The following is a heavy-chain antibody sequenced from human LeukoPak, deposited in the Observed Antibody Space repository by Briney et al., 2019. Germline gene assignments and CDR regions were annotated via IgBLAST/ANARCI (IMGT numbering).Heavy chain of an antibody. CDR1: GFTFSNYG. CDR3: AKDLPAAYFDY. D-gene: IGHD2-2*01. Sequence: PGGSLRLSCAASGFTFSNYGIHWVRQASGKGLEWVAFVRSDGGIKYYADSVKGRFTISRDNSRTTVYLQMNSLRAEDTAVYHCAKDLPAAYFDYWGQGTLVTVSS. CDR2: VRSDGGIK. J-gene: IGHJ4*02. V-gene: IGHV3-30*02.